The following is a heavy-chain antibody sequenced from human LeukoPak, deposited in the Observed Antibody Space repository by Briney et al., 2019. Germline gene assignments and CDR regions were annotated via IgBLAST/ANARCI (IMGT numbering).Heavy chain of an antibody. CDR1: GYTFTSYG. CDR3: ASTSAVGATVYYYYGMDV. D-gene: IGHD1-26*01. V-gene: IGHV1-18*04. J-gene: IGHJ6*02. CDR2: ISAYNGNT. Sequence: ASVKVSCKASGYTFTSYGISCVRQAPGQGLEWMGWISAYNGNTNYAQKLQGRVTMTTDTSTSTAYMELRSLRSDDTAVYYCASTSAVGATVYYYYGMDVWGQGTTVTVSS.